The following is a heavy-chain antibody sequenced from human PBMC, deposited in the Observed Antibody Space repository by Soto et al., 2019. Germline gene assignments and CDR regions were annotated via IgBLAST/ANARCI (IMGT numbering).Heavy chain of an antibody. Sequence: GGSLRLSCAASGFTFSSYAMSWVRQAPGKGLEWVSAISGSGGSTYYADSVKGRFTISRDNSKNTLYLQMNSLRAEDTAVYYCARAQDIVVVVAAIRLFDYWGQGTLVTVSS. V-gene: IGHV3-23*01. CDR3: ARAQDIVVVVAAIRLFDY. J-gene: IGHJ4*02. D-gene: IGHD2-15*01. CDR2: ISGSGGST. CDR1: GFTFSSYA.